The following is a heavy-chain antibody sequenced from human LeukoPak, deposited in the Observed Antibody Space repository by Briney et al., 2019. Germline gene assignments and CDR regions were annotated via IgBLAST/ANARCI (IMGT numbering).Heavy chain of an antibody. V-gene: IGHV1-18*01. CDR3: ARGEKLLWFGELLYYGMDV. Sequence: ASVKVSCKASGYTFTSYGISWVRQAPGQGLEWMGWISAYNGNTNYAQKLQGRVTMTTDTSTSTAYMELRSLRSDDTAVYYCARGEKLLWFGELLYYGMDVWGQGTTVTVSS. CDR2: ISAYNGNT. J-gene: IGHJ6*02. CDR1: GYTFTSYG. D-gene: IGHD3-10*01.